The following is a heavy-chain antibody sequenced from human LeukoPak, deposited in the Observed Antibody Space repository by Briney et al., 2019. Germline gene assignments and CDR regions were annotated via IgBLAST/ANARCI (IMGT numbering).Heavy chain of an antibody. V-gene: IGHV1-2*02. CDR1: GYTFTDFY. D-gene: IGHD2-21*01. CDR2: INPKNGDT. J-gene: IGHJ3*02. CDR3: AREAGDNAYDI. Sequence: GASVKVSCKASGYTFTDFYMHWVRQAPGQGLGWMGWINPKNGDTRYVQKFQGRVTMTRDTSIGTSYMEVSRLTSDDTAVYYCAREAGDNAYDIWGQGTVVTVSS.